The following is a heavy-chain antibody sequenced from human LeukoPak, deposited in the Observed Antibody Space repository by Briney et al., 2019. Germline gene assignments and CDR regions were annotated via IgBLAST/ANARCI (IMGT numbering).Heavy chain of an antibody. Sequence: PGGSLRLSCAASGFTFSSYAMSWVRQAPGKGLEWVSVIYSGGSTYYADSVKGRFTISRDNSKNTLYLQMNSLRAEDTAVYYCASSGWTNDFDSWGQGTLVTVSS. CDR2: IYSGGST. CDR3: ASSGWTNDFDS. V-gene: IGHV3-53*01. D-gene: IGHD6-19*01. CDR1: GFTFSSYA. J-gene: IGHJ4*02.